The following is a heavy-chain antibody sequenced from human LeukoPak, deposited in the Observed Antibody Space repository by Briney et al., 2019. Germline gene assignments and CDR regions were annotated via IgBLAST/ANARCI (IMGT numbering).Heavy chain of an antibody. CDR3: ARHGGRITIFGVVYDAFDI. Sequence: SETLSLTCTVSGGSISSSSYYWGWVRQPPGKGLEWIGSIYYSGSTYYNPSLKSRVTISVDKSKNPFSLKLSSVTAADTAVYYCARHGGRITIFGVVYDAFDIWGQGTMVTVSS. V-gene: IGHV4-39*01. J-gene: IGHJ3*02. CDR1: GGSISSSSYY. D-gene: IGHD3-3*01. CDR2: IYYSGST.